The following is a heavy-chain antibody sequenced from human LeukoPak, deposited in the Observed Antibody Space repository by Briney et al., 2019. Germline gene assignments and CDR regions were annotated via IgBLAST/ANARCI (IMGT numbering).Heavy chain of an antibody. V-gene: IGHV4-34*01. CDR3: ARDRRDGYNRPFDY. CDR2: INHSGST. D-gene: IGHD5-24*01. J-gene: IGHJ4*02. Sequence: PSETLSLTCAVYGGSFSGYYWSWIRQPPGKGLEWIGEINHSGSTNYNPSLKSRVTISVDTSKNQFSLKLSSVTAADTAVYYCARDRRDGYNRPFDYWGQGTLVTVSS. CDR1: GGSFSGYY.